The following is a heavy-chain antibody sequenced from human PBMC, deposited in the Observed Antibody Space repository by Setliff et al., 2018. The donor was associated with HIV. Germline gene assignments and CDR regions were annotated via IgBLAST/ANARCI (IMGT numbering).Heavy chain of an antibody. D-gene: IGHD6-19*01. CDR3: ARVPGWRAPF. V-gene: IGHV3-48*03. CDR1: GFTFSSYE. Sequence: GGSLRLPCAASGFTFSSYEMNWVRQAPGKGLELVSYISHTGSTVYYADSVKGRFTISRDNAKNSLYLQMNSLRAEDTAVYYCARVPGWRAPFWGQGTLVTVSS. J-gene: IGHJ4*02. CDR2: ISHTGSTV.